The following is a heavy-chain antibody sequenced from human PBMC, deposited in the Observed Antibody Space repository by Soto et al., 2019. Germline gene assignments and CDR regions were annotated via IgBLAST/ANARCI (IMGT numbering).Heavy chain of an antibody. CDR3: AKGRFCSGGSCPPYYGMDV. J-gene: IGHJ6*01. V-gene: IGHV3-66*01. CDR2: IYTGGTT. D-gene: IGHD2-15*01. CDR1: GFTVSSNY. Sequence: EVQLVESGGGLVQPGGSLRLSCAASGFTVSSNYMSWVRQAPGEGLEWVSVIYTGGTTYYADSVKGRFTISRDNSKNTVYFQMNSLRAEDTAVYYCAKGRFCSGGSCPPYYGMDVW.